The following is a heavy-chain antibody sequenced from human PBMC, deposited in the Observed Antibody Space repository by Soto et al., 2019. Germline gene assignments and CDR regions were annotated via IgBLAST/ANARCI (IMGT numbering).Heavy chain of an antibody. D-gene: IGHD3-22*01. CDR2: ISLNGATT. J-gene: IGHJ4*02. CDR1: GFTFDDYG. V-gene: IGHV3-43*01. Sequence: GGSLRLSCAASGFTFDDYGMHWVRQVPGKGLEWVSFISLNGATTYYAGSVEGRFTVSRDNTKNSLYLQMNSLRIEDTALYYCARRRIRYDNDSPDYWGQGTLVTVSS. CDR3: ARRRIRYDNDSPDY.